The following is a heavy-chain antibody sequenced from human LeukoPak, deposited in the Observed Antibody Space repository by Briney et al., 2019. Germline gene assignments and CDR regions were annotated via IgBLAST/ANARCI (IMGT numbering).Heavy chain of an antibody. V-gene: IGHV3-21*01. CDR1: GFTFSDYI. J-gene: IGHJ3*02. D-gene: IGHD6-13*01. CDR3: TRDLGSGSSWYTSHAFDI. Sequence: GGSLRLSCAASGFTFSDYIMNWVRQAPGKGLEWVSYISSSSNYIYYADSVKGRFTISRDNAKNSLYLQMNSLRAEDTAVYYCTRDLGSGSSWYTSHAFDIWGRGTMVTVSS. CDR2: ISSSSNYI.